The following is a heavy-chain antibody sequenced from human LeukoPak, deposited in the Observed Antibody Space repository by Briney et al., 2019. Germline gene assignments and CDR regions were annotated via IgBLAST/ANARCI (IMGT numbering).Heavy chain of an antibody. J-gene: IGHJ5*02. V-gene: IGHV1-18*01. CDR1: GYTFTSYG. CDR3: ARDSPIVVVVAATYNWFDP. Sequence: GASVTVSCTASGYTFTSYGISWVRQAPGQGLEWMGWISAYNGNTNYAQKLQGRVTMTTDTSTSTAYMELRSLRSDDTAVYYCARDSPIVVVVAATYNWFDPWGQGTLVTVSS. CDR2: ISAYNGNT. D-gene: IGHD2-15*01.